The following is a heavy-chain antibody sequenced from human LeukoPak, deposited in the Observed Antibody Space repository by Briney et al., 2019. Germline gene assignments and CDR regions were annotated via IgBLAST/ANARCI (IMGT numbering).Heavy chain of an antibody. CDR3: AREGGDYAGWFDP. D-gene: IGHD4-17*01. CDR1: GGTFSSYA. V-gene: IGHV1-69*05. CDR2: IIPIFGTA. Sequence: GASVKVSCKASGGTFSSYAISWVRQAPGQGLEWVGGIIPIFGTANYAQKFQGRVTITTDESTSTAYMELSSLRSEDTAVYYCAREGGDYAGWFDPWGQGTLVTVSS. J-gene: IGHJ5*02.